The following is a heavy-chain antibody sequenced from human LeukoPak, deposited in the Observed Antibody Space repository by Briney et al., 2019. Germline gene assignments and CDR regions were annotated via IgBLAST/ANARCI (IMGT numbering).Heavy chain of an antibody. J-gene: IGHJ4*02. CDR3: ARAPFYYDSSGYPYFDG. CDR2: MYTGGST. Sequence: GGSLRLSCAASGFTISTNYMSWVRQAPGKGLEWVSVMYTGGSTYYADSVKGRFTISRDNSKNTLYLQMNSLKAEDTALYYCARAPFYYDSSGYPYFDGWGQGTLVTVSS. V-gene: IGHV3-53*01. D-gene: IGHD3-22*01. CDR1: GFTISTNY.